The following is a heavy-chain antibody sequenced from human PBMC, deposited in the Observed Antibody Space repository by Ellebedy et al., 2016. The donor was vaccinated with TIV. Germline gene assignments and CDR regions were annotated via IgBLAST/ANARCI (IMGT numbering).Heavy chain of an antibody. D-gene: IGHD3-16*01. CDR3: GRVDDYVWGAQPGGMDV. CDR2: RGGEVSIK. J-gene: IGHJ6*02. CDR1: GFTFSNYA. Sequence: GESLKISCAASGFTFSNYAMHWVRQAPGKGLWVGGGRGGEVSIKYYADSVKGRFTISRDNSKNTLYLQMNPLGGEDTAVYYCGRVDDYVWGAQPGGMDVWGQGTTVTVSS. V-gene: IGHV3-33*08.